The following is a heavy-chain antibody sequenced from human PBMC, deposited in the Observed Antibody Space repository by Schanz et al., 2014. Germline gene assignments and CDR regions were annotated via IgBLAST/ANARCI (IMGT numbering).Heavy chain of an antibody. D-gene: IGHD3-9*01. CDR1: GYIFINSG. Sequence: QVQLVQSGAEVKRPGASVKVSCKASGYIFINSGISWVRQAPGQRLEWMGWISAYNGNTKYPQKVQGRVTMTADTSTNTAYMELRSLRSDDTAVYYCAKAEYDILTDSYSRLDPWGQGTLVTVSS. CDR3: AKAEYDILTDSYSRLDP. V-gene: IGHV1-18*01. J-gene: IGHJ5*02. CDR2: ISAYNGNT.